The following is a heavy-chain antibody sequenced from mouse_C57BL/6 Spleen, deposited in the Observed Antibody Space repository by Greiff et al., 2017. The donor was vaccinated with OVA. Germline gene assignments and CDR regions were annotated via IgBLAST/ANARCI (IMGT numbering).Heavy chain of an antibody. CDR1: GYTFTSYW. J-gene: IGHJ1*03. CDR3: AHGFYYSNYARYFDV. Sequence: LVESGTELVKPGASVKLSCKASGYTFTSYWMHWVKQRPGQGLEWIGNINPSNGGTNYNEKFKSKATLTVDKSSSTAYMQLSSLTSEDSAVYYCAHGFYYSNYARYFDVWGTGTTVTVSS. V-gene: IGHV1-53*01. D-gene: IGHD2-5*01. CDR2: INPSNGGT.